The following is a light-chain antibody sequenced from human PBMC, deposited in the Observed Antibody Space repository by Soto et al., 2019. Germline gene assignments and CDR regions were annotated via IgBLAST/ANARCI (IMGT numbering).Light chain of an antibody. Sequence: QSALTQPASVSGSPGQSIAISCTGTSSDIGGSDFVSWYQHHPGKAPKLIIHDVDIRPSGVSARFSGSKSGNTASLTISGLQAEDEADYFCSSYTTGNNPYVFGTGTKVTVL. CDR1: SSDIGGSDF. V-gene: IGLV2-14*03. CDR2: DVD. J-gene: IGLJ1*01. CDR3: SSYTTGNNPYV.